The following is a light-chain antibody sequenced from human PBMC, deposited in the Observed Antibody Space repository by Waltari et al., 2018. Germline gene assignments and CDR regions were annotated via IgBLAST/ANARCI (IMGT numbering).Light chain of an antibody. CDR3: QQYDNLPFT. CDR1: QDISNY. Sequence: DIQMTQSPSSLSASVGDRVTITCQASQDISNYLNWYQQKPGKAPKLLIYDASNLETGVPSRVSGSGSGTDFTFTISSLQPEDIATYYCQQYDNLPFTFGGGTKVEIK. J-gene: IGKJ4*01. CDR2: DAS. V-gene: IGKV1-33*01.